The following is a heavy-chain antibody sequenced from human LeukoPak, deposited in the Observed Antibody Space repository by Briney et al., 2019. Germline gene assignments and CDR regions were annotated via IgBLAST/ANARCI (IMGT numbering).Heavy chain of an antibody. Sequence: GESLKISWKGCGYSFTNYWIGWVREMPGKGLEWMGIIYPGDSDTRYSPSFQGQVTISADKSISAAYLQWSSLKASDTAMYFCARPALMASRDYYFDYWGQGTLVTVSS. CDR1: GYSFTNYW. CDR3: ARPALMASRDYYFDY. CDR2: IYPGDSDT. V-gene: IGHV5-51*01. J-gene: IGHJ4*02. D-gene: IGHD4-17*01.